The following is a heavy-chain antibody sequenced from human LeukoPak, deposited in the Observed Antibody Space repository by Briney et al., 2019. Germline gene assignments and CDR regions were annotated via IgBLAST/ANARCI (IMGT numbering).Heavy chain of an antibody. CDR2: IKQDGSEK. CDR1: GFTFSNYW. CDR3: PRKYDSSGYFDY. D-gene: IGHD3-22*01. J-gene: IGHJ4*02. V-gene: IGHV3-7*03. Sequence: GGSLRLSCAASGFTFSNYWMSWVRQAPGKGLEWVANIKQDGSEKCYVDSVKGRFTISRDNAKNTLYLQMNSLRADDTAVYYCPRKYDSSGYFDYWGRGTLVTVSS.